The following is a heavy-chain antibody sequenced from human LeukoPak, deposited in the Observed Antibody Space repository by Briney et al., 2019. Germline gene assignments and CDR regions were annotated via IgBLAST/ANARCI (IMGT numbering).Heavy chain of an antibody. D-gene: IGHD6-19*01. Sequence: SETLSLTCGVSGYSISSGYYWGWIRQPPGKGLEWIGSIYHSGSTYYNPSLRSRVTMSVDTSKNQFSLNLSSVTAADTALYYCARHSTGYSSGWPDYWGQGILVTVSS. CDR2: IYHSGST. J-gene: IGHJ4*02. CDR1: GYSISSGYY. V-gene: IGHV4-38-2*01. CDR3: ARHSTGYSSGWPDY.